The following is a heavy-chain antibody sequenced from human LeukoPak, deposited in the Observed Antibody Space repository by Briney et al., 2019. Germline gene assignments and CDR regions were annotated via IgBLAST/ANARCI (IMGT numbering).Heavy chain of an antibody. Sequence: GGSLRLSCAASGFTFSSYSMNWVRQAPGKGLEWVSSISSSSSYIYYADSVKGRFTISRDNAKNSLYLQMNSLRAEDTAVYYCARGSHYYGSGSYWQHWGQGTLVTVSS. CDR1: GFTFSSYS. V-gene: IGHV3-21*01. D-gene: IGHD3-10*01. CDR3: ARGSHYYGSGSYWQH. CDR2: ISSSSSYI. J-gene: IGHJ1*01.